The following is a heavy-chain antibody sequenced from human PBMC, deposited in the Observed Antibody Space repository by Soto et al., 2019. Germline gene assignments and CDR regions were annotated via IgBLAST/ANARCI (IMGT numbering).Heavy chain of an antibody. J-gene: IGHJ4*02. CDR2: ISVYNGKA. V-gene: IGHV1-18*04. CDR1: GYTFTSFG. D-gene: IGHD3-22*01. Sequence: ASVKVSCKASGYTFTSFGISWVRQAPGQGLEWMGWISVYNGKANYAQKVQGRVTVTTDTSTSTAYMELRSLTSDDAAVYYCARRGPFDYDTSGFHDNWGQGTLVTVS. CDR3: ARRGPFDYDTSGFHDN.